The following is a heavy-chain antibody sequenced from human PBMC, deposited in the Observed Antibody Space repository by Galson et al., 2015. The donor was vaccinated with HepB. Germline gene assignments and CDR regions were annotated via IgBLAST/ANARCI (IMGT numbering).Heavy chain of an antibody. V-gene: IGHV1-18*01. J-gene: IGHJ4*02. CDR3: ARDVMYRLDQ. Sequence: SCAASGFMFGRYGMHWVRQAPGQGLEWIGWISSKSGNTNYAHTVQGRVTMTTDTSKTTAYMEMRRLRADDTAVYYCARDVMYRLDQWGQGTLVTDSS. D-gene: IGHD2-2*01. CDR1: GFMFGRYG. CDR2: ISSKSGNT.